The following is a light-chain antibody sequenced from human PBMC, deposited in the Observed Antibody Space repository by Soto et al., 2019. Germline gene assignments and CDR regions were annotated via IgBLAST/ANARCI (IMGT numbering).Light chain of an antibody. CDR1: QGVGRL. Sequence: DIQMTQSPSSLSASVGDRVTITCRASQGVGRLLAWYQQKPEKAPKSLIYSESSLQYAVPSRFSGSGSGTDFTLTISNLQPEDFATYYCQQYSGYPSFGGGTKVEMK. J-gene: IGKJ4*01. CDR3: QQYSGYPS. CDR2: SES. V-gene: IGKV1D-16*01.